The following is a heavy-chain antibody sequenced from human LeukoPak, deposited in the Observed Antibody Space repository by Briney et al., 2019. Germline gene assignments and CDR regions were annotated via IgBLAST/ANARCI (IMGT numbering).Heavy chain of an antibody. D-gene: IGHD3-9*01. CDR2: IYYGGTT. CDR1: GGFIRSGGYY. J-gene: IGHJ5*02. CDR3: ARAQYYDILTRSNWFDP. V-gene: IGHV4-31*03. Sequence: SETLSLTCTVSGGFIRSGGYYWNWIRQFPGKGLQWIGYIYYGGTTYYNPSLENRVSISVDTSKNQFSLKLTSVTAADTAIYYCARAQYYDILTRSNWFDPWGQGTLVSVSS.